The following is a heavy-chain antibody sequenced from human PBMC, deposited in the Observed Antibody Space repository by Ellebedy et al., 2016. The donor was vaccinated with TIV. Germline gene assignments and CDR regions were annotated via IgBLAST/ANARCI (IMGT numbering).Heavy chain of an antibody. J-gene: IGHJ4*02. CDR3: EHRRAPDEWASFDY. Sequence: SGPTLVXPTQTLTLTCTFSGFSLRTSGVGVGWIRQPPGKALEWLALVYWNDDKRYSPSLKSRLTITKDTSKNQVVLTMTNMDPVDTATYYCEHRRAPDEWASFDYWGQGTLVTVSS. D-gene: IGHD1-26*01. CDR2: VYWNDDK. CDR1: GFSLRTSGVG. V-gene: IGHV2-5*01.